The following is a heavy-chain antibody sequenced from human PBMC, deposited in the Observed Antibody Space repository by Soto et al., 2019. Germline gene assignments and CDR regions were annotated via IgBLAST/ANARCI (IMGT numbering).Heavy chain of an antibody. D-gene: IGHD2-2*01. V-gene: IGHV1-69*01. CDR2: IIPIFGTT. CDR1: GGTFSSYA. Sequence: QVQLMQSGAEVKKPGSSVKVSCKASGGTFSSYAISWVRQAPGQGLEWMGGIIPIFGTTNYAQKFRGRVTITADEPTSTAYMELSSLRSDDTAVYYCARYSSSIDYWGQGTLVTVSS. J-gene: IGHJ4*02. CDR3: ARYSSSIDY.